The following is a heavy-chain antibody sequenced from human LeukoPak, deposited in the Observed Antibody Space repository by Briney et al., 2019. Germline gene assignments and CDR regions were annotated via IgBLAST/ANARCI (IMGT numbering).Heavy chain of an antibody. CDR2: ISGSGGST. CDR3: AKDRGAYHDSGWFDP. Sequence: PAGGSLRLSCAASGFTFSSYSRNWVSQAPGEGLEWVPAISGSGGSTYYADSVKGRFTISRDNSKNTLYLQMNSPRAEDTAVYYCAKDRGAYHDSGWFDPWGQRTLVTVSS. D-gene: IGHD3-10*01. V-gene: IGHV3-23*01. J-gene: IGHJ5*02. CDR1: GFTFSSYS.